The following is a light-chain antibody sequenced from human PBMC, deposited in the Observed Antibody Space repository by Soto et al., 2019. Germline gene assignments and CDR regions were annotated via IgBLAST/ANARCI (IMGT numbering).Light chain of an antibody. CDR1: SSDVGYYTY. Sequence: QSALTQPRSVSGSPGQSVTISCTGTSSDVGYYTYVSWYQQHPDKAPKLMIYDVNKRPSGVPDRFSGSKSGNTASLTISGLQAEDEADYYCCSYAGSYTYVFGTGTKLTVL. J-gene: IGLJ1*01. CDR3: CSYAGSYTYV. V-gene: IGLV2-11*01. CDR2: DVN.